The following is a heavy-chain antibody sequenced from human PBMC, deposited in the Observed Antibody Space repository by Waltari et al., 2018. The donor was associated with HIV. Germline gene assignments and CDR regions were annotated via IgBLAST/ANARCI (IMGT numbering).Heavy chain of an antibody. J-gene: IGHJ5*02. V-gene: IGHV4-34*02. CDR3: ARTTLQWSVTSSDFWTGHPDHYSTLDA. Sequence: QVQLQQWGTGLLKPSGTLSLTCAVYRASFNDHSWPWIRQAPGQGLQWLGEINPSGTAVYTKSLQGRLTISRDASKNQFSLNLKSVTAADTAVYFCARTTLQWSVTSSDFWTGHPDHYSTLDAWGQGTTVFVSS. CDR1: RASFNDHS. CDR2: INPSGTA. D-gene: IGHD3-3*01.